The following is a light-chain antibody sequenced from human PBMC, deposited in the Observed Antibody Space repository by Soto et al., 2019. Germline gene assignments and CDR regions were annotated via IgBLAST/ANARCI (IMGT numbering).Light chain of an antibody. V-gene: IGLV2-8*01. CDR2: EVT. Sequence: QSALTQPPSASGSPGQSVTISCTGTSSDVGAYSYVSWYQQHAGKAPKLVIYEVTKRPSGVPDRFSGSKSANTASLTVYGLQAEDEADYYCSSFASSNTWVFGGGTKLTVL. CDR1: SSDVGAYSY. J-gene: IGLJ3*02. CDR3: SSFASSNTWV.